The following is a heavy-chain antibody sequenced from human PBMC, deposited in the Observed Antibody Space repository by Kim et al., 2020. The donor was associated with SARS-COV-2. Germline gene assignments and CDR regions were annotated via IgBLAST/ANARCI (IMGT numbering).Heavy chain of an antibody. J-gene: IGHJ4*02. CDR1: GFTFSNAW. CDR3: TTDLRYDGYYFDY. CDR2: IKSKTDGGTT. D-gene: IGHD3-10*01. Sequence: GGSLRLSCAASGFTFSNAWMSWVRQAPGKGLEWVGRIKSKTDGGTTDYAAPVKGRFTISRDDSKNTLYLQMNSLKTEDTAVYYCTTDLRYDGYYFDYWGQGTLVTVSS. V-gene: IGHV3-15*01.